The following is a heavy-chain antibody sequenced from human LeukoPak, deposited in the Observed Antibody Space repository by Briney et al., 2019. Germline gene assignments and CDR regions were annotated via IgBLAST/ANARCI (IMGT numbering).Heavy chain of an antibody. Sequence: PGGSLRLSCVASGCIFNDYAMHWVRQAPGKGLEWVSGISRDSGTIVYAGSVKGRFTISRDNARNSLYLQMNSLRVEDTAVYYCARVNLWFGELLGRIDYWGQGTLVTVSS. D-gene: IGHD3-10*01. V-gene: IGHV3-9*01. CDR2: ISRDSGTI. CDR3: ARVNLWFGELLGRIDY. CDR1: GCIFNDYA. J-gene: IGHJ4*02.